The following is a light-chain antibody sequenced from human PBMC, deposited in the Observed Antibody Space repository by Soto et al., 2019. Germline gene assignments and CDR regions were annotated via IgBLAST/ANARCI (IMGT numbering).Light chain of an antibody. CDR3: QQYNNWPLS. Sequence: DIVMTQSTDSLAVSLGERATINFKSVQSVVYSVNNKNCLAWYQQRPGQPPKLLIYWTSTRESGVPDRFSGSGSGTEFTLTISSLQSEDFAVYYCQQYNNWPLSFGQGTKVDI. J-gene: IGKJ1*01. CDR2: WTS. V-gene: IGKV4-1*01. CDR1: QSVVYSVNNKNC.